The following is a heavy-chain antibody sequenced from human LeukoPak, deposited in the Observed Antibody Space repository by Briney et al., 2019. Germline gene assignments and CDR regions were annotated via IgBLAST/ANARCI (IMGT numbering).Heavy chain of an antibody. J-gene: IGHJ6*03. CDR2: TYSSGST. V-gene: IGHV4-59*01. CDR3: ARILAATAGSMDV. D-gene: IGHD1-14*01. Sequence: PSETLSLTCTVSGGSISGYYWSWIRQPPGKGLEWIGYTYSSGSTNYNPSLKSRVTISEDTSKNQFSLNLTSVTAADTAVYYCARILAATAGSMDVWGRGTTVTVSS. CDR1: GGSISGYY.